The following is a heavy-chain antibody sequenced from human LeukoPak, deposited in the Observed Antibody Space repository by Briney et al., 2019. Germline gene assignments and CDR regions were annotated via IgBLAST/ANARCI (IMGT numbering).Heavy chain of an antibody. J-gene: IGHJ4*02. CDR3: ATDTPGSDGSYDY. D-gene: IGHD3-10*01. V-gene: IGHV1-24*01. CDR2: FDPEDGET. CDR1: GYTLTELS. Sequence: ASVTVSSKVSGYTLTELSMHWVRHELGKGLEWRGGFDPEDGETIYAQKFQGRVTMTEDTSTGTAYMELSSLRSEDTGVYYCATDTPGSDGSYDYWGQGTLVTVS.